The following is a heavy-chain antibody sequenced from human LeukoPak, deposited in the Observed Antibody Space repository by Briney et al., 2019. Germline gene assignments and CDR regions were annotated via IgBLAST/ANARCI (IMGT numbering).Heavy chain of an antibody. D-gene: IGHD3-10*01. J-gene: IGHJ4*02. CDR1: GFIFSNYA. CDR3: ARFKRAMVRGVIIDYFDY. Sequence: GGSLRLSCEGSGFIFSNYAMNWVRQAPGKGLEWVSAIGGSGGNTYYADSVKGRFTISRDNFKNTLYLQLDSLRVEDTAVYYCARFKRAMVRGVIIDYFDYWGQGTLVTVSS. CDR2: IGGSGGNT. V-gene: IGHV3-23*01.